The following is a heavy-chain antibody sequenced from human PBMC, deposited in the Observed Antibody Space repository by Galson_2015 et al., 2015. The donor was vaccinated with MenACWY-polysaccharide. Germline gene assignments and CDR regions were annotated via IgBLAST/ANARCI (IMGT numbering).Heavy chain of an antibody. Sequence: SLRLSCAASGFTFSNYWMSRVRQAPGKGLEWVANIKQDGSEKYYVDSVKGRFTISRDNAKTSLYLQMNSLRAEDTAMYYCASEAWTGSLDSWRQGILATVS. CDR3: ASEAWTGSLDS. D-gene: IGHD3-10*01. J-gene: IGHJ5*01. CDR2: IKQDGSEK. CDR1: GFTFSNYW. V-gene: IGHV3-7*03.